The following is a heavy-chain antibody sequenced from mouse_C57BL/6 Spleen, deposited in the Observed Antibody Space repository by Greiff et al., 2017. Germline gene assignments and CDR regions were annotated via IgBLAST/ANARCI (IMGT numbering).Heavy chain of an antibody. D-gene: IGHD2-2*01. Sequence: VQLQQSGAELVKPGASVMISCKASGFAFSSCWLKWVKQRPGTGLELIGQIYPGDGDTNYNGKFKGKATLTADKSSSTAYMQLSSLPSEDSAVYFCARDGGLRREDYYAMDYWGQGTSVTVSS. CDR1: GFAFSSCW. CDR3: ARDGGLRREDYYAMDY. J-gene: IGHJ4*01. CDR2: IYPGDGDT. V-gene: IGHV1-80*01.